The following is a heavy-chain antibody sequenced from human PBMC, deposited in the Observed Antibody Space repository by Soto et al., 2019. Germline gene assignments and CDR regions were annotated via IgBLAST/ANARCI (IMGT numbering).Heavy chain of an antibody. CDR2: MFYGVST. J-gene: IGHJ4*02. CDR3: ARLPSRHLVDY. Sequence: ETLSLTCTVSGSSINSSGYYWGWIRQPPGKGLEWIGGMFYGVSTYYNPSLKSRVTVSVDTSKNQFSLNLRSVTAADTAVYYCARLPSRHLVDYWGQGTLVTVSS. V-gene: IGHV4-39*01. CDR1: GSSINSSGYY. D-gene: IGHD3-3*02.